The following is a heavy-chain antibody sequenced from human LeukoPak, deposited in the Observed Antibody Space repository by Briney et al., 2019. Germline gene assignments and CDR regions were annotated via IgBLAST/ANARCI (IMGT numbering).Heavy chain of an antibody. V-gene: IGHV3-7*01. CDR3: ARDYPRYSSSWYQF. Sequence: GGSLRLSCAAPGFTFSSYWMSWVRQAPGKGLEWVANIKQDGSEKYYVDSVKGRFTISRDNAKNSLYLQMNSLRAEDTAVYYCARDYPRYSSSWYQFWGQGTLVTVSS. CDR2: IKQDGSEK. J-gene: IGHJ4*02. D-gene: IGHD6-13*01. CDR1: GFTFSSYW.